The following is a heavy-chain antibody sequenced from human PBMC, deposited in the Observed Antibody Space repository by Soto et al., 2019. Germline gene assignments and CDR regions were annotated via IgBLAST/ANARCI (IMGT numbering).Heavy chain of an antibody. CDR2: VYYSGTT. D-gene: IGHD2-2*01. Sequence: SETLSLTCTVSGCSISIFYWSWIRQPPGKELEWIGYVYYSGTTNYNPSLKSRVTISVDTSKNQFSLKLSSVTAADTAVYYCARDLGYCSTTSCYPWFDPWGQGTLVTVSS. CDR3: ARDLGYCSTTSCYPWFDP. V-gene: IGHV4-59*01. J-gene: IGHJ5*02. CDR1: GCSISIFY.